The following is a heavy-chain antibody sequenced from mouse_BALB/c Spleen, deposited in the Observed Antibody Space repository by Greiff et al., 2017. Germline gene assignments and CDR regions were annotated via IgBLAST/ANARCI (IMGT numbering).Heavy chain of an antibody. J-gene: IGHJ4*01. CDR3: ARSDAEDYYAMDY. Sequence: EVKVVESGGGLVQPGGSRKLSCAASGFTFSSFGMHWVRQAPEKGLEWVAYISSGSSTIYYADTVKGRFTISRDNPKNTLFLQMTSLRSEDTAMYYCARSDAEDYYAMDYWGQGTSVTVSS. CDR1: GFTFSSFG. V-gene: IGHV5-17*02. CDR2: ISSGSSTI.